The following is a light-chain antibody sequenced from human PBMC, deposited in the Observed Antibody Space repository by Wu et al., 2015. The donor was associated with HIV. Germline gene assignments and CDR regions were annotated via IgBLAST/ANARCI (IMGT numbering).Light chain of an antibody. CDR3: QQRLNWSLT. Sequence: EIVLTQSPATLSLSPGERATLSCRASQSVATNLAWYQQKPGQSPRLLIYGASNRATGIPARFSGSGSGTDFILTITSLEPEDFATYSCQQRLNWSLTFGQGTRLEI. CDR2: GAS. V-gene: IGKV3-11*01. CDR1: QSVATN. J-gene: IGKJ5*01.